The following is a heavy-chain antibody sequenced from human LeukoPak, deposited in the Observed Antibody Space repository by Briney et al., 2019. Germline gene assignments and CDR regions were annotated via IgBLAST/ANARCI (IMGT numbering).Heavy chain of an antibody. CDR2: VFHSGKT. J-gene: IGHJ4*02. Sequence: KPSETLSLTCAVSGYSISSGLYWAWIRQPPGKGLEWIGSVFHSGKTSYNSSLKSRVTMSADTSKNQFSLRLRSVTAADTAVYYCARELQLVEFLLDYWGQGTLVTVSS. CDR1: GYSISSGLY. CDR3: ARELQLVEFLLDY. D-gene: IGHD6-6*01. V-gene: IGHV4-38-2*02.